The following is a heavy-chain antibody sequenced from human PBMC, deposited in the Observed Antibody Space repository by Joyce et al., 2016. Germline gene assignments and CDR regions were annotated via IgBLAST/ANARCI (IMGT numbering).Heavy chain of an antibody. CDR3: ARDRRWGDYFFDY. CDR1: GFAFSAYG. Sequence: QLLESGGGVVQPGRSLRLSCAASGFAFSAYGMHWVRQAPGKGLECVAFIWYDGSNKYYADSVKGRFTISRDNSKNTLYLQMNSLRAEDTAVYYCARDRRWGDYFFDYWGQGTLVTVSS. V-gene: IGHV3-33*01. CDR2: IWYDGSNK. D-gene: IGHD3-16*01. J-gene: IGHJ4*02.